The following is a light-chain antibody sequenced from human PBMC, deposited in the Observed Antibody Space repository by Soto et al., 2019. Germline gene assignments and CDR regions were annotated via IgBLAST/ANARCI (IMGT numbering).Light chain of an antibody. J-gene: IGLJ3*02. CDR1: SSDVGNFNY. V-gene: IGLV2-8*01. CDR2: EVG. CDR3: SSYAGSNNLV. Sequence: QSVLTQPPSASGSPGQSVTISCTGTSSDVGNFNYVSWYQQHPGKVPKLLIYEVGERPSGVPDRFSGSKSGNTASLTVSGLQAEDEADYYCSSYAGSNNLVFGGGTKLTVL.